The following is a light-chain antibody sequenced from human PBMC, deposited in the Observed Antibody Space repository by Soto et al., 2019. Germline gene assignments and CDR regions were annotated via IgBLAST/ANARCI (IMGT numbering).Light chain of an antibody. V-gene: IGLV2-23*01. Sequence: WQQQKPGKAPKLLIYEGTRRSAGVSNRFSGSTSGSTASLTISGHQTEDEADYYCCSYVGVSIYVFGTGTKVTVL. J-gene: IGLJ1*01. CDR2: EGT. CDR3: CSYVGVSIYV.